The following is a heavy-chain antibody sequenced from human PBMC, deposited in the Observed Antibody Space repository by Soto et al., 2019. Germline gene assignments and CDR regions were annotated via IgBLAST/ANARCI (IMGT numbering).Heavy chain of an antibody. Sequence: PGGSLRLSCAASGFTFSSYAMHWVRQAPGKGLEWVAVISYDGSNKYYADSVKGRFTNSRDNSKNTLYLQMNSLRAEDTAVYYCARDSYCTNGVCYEGALGFDYWGQGTLVTVSS. J-gene: IGHJ4*02. V-gene: IGHV3-30*01. CDR3: ARDSYCTNGVCYEGALGFDY. CDR1: GFTFSSYA. D-gene: IGHD2-8*01. CDR2: ISYDGSNK.